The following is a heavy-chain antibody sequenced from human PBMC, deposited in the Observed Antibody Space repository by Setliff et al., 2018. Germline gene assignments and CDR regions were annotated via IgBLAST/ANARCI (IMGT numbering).Heavy chain of an antibody. D-gene: IGHD3-3*01. CDR2: IIPILGTA. Sequence: EASVKVSCKASGGTFSSYAISWVRQAPGQGLEWMGRIIPILGTANYAQKFQGRVTITADKSTSTASMELSSLRSEDTAVYYCARDPPHDFLSCYYGRGGYYYYMDVWGKGTTVTVSS. J-gene: IGHJ6*03. CDR3: ARDPPHDFLSCYYGRGGYYYYMDV. V-gene: IGHV1-69*06. CDR1: GGTFSSYA.